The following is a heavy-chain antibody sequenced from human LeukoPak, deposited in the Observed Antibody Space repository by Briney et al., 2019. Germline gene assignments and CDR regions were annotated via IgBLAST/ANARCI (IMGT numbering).Heavy chain of an antibody. CDR1: GGSISSGDYY. V-gene: IGHV4-30-4*01. D-gene: IGHD3-10*01. CDR2: IYYSGST. CDR3: ARDISNLDMVRGVTNGAFDI. Sequence: SQTLSLTCTVSGGSISSGDYYWSWIRQPPGKGLEWIGYIYYSGSTYYNPSLKSRVTISVDTSKNQFSLKLSSVTAADTAVYYCARDISNLDMVRGVTNGAFDIWGQGTMVTVSS. J-gene: IGHJ3*02.